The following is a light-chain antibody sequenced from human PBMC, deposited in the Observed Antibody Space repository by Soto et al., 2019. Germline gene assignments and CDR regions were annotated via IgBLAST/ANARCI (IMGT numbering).Light chain of an antibody. J-gene: IGLJ1*01. CDR2: EVS. V-gene: IGLV2-14*01. CDR3: SSYTSSSTLYV. Sequence: QAVVTQPASVSGSPGQSITISCTGTSSDVGGYNYVSWYQQHPGKAPKLMIYEVSNRPSGVSNRFSGSKSGNTASLTISGLQAEDEADYYCSSYTSSSTLYVFGTGTKHTVL. CDR1: SSDVGGYNY.